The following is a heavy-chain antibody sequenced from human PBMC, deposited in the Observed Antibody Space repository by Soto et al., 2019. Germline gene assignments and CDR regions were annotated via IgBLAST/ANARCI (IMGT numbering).Heavy chain of an antibody. CDR1: GFTFSDYY. CDR2: IDSTGSTK. D-gene: IGHD5-18*01. CDR3: ARGAYNYRYAY. Sequence: QVQLVESGGGLVKPGGSLRLSCAASGFTFSDYYMSWIRQAPGKGLEWVSYIDSTGSTKYYPDSLKGRVTISMDNAKNSLHLQMNSLRAEDTAVYYCARGAYNYRYAYCGQGTLVTVSS. J-gene: IGHJ4*02. V-gene: IGHV3-11*01.